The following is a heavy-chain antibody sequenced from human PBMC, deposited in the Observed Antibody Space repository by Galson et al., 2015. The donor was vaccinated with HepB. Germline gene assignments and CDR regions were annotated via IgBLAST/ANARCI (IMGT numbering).Heavy chain of an antibody. CDR2: MNPNSGNT. Sequence: SVKVSCKASGYTFTSYEINWVRQATGQGLEWMGWMNPNSGNTGYAQKFQGRVTMTRNTSISTAYMELSSLRSEDTAVYCCARGRSVVPAAIAYYYYYYMDVWGKGTTVTVSS. V-gene: IGHV1-8*01. CDR3: ARGRSVVPAAIAYYYYYYMDV. J-gene: IGHJ6*03. CDR1: GYTFTSYE. D-gene: IGHD2-2*01.